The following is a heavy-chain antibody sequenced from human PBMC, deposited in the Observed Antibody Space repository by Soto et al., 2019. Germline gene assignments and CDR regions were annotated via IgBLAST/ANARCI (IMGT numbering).Heavy chain of an antibody. Sequence: GGSLRLPCAASGFTFSSYAMSWVRQAPGKGLEWVSAISGSGGSTYYADSVKGRFTISRDNSKNTLYLQMNSLRAEDTAVYYCAKDKRQWLVLYYFDYWGQGTLVTVSS. CDR3: AKDKRQWLVLYYFDY. D-gene: IGHD6-19*01. CDR1: GFTFSSYA. V-gene: IGHV3-23*01. J-gene: IGHJ4*02. CDR2: ISGSGGST.